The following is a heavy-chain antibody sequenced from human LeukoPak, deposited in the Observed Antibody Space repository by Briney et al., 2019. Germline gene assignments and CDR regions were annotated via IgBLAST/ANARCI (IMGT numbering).Heavy chain of an antibody. CDR2: IYYSGST. V-gene: IGHV4-59*08. CDR1: GGSISSYY. J-gene: IGHJ6*02. CDR3: ARLIGSSWWGSYGMDV. Sequence: SETLSLTCTVSGGSISSYYWSWIRQPPGKGLEWIGYIYYSGSTNYNPSLKSRVTISVDTSKNQFSLKLSSVTAADTAVYYCARLIGSSWWGSYGMDVWGQGTTVTVSS. D-gene: IGHD6-13*01.